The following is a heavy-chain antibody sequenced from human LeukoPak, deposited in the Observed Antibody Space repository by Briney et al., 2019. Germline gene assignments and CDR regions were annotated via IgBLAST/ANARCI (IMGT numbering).Heavy chain of an antibody. CDR1: GGSISSGGYS. D-gene: IGHD3-10*01. CDR2: IYHSGST. CDR3: ARGRGRGLLAY. Sequence: SQTLSLTCAVSGGSISSGGYSWSWIRQPPGKGLEWIGYIYHSGSTNYNPSLKSRVTISVDTSKNQFSLKLSSVTAADTAVYYCARGRGRGLLAYWGQGTLVTVSS. J-gene: IGHJ4*02. V-gene: IGHV4-30-2*01.